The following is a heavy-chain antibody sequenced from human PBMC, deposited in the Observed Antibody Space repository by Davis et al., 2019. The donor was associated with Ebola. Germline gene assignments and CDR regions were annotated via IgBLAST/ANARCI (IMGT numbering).Heavy chain of an antibody. Sequence: PGGSLRLSCAASEFTFSSYWMHWVRQAPGKGLVWVSRISSDGSSTSYADSVKGRFTISRDNAKNSLYLQMNSLRAEDSAVYFCTRDIPFTSFDYWGQGALVTVSS. D-gene: IGHD2-2*02. CDR3: TRDIPFTSFDY. J-gene: IGHJ4*02. CDR1: EFTFSSYW. V-gene: IGHV3-74*01. CDR2: ISSDGSST.